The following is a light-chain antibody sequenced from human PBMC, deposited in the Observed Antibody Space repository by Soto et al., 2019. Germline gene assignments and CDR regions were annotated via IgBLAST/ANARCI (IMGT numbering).Light chain of an antibody. V-gene: IGKV3-20*01. CDR1: QSLDYN. CDR2: GAS. CDR3: QQYGSSPQDT. Sequence: EIVMTQSPATLSVSLGERATLSCRAGQSLDYNLAWYQQRPGQAPRLLIYGASIRATGIPDRFSGSGSGTDFTLTISSLEPEDFAVYYCQQYGSSPQDTFGQGTKVDIK. J-gene: IGKJ1*01.